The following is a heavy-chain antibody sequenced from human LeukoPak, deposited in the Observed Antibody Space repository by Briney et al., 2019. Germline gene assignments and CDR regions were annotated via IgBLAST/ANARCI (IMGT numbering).Heavy chain of an antibody. CDR3: ALLAVASDFDY. D-gene: IGHD6-19*01. V-gene: IGHV3-48*03. J-gene: IGHJ4*02. Sequence: PGGSLRLSCAVSGFPFSFYEMNWVRQAPGKGLEWVSNIGSSGTTIYYADSVKGRFSISRDNAKCSLYLQMNSLRVEDTAVYYCALLAVASDFDYWGQGALVTVSS. CDR2: IGSSGTTI. CDR1: GFPFSFYE.